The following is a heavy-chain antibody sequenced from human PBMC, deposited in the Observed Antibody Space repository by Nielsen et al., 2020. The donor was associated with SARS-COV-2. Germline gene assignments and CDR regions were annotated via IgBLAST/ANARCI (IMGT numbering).Heavy chain of an antibody. CDR2: ISWNSGSI. J-gene: IGHJ5*02. CDR3: ARMGNMVRGVIIGWFDP. CDR1: GFTFDDYA. V-gene: IGHV3-9*01. Sequence: SLKISCAASGFTFDDYAMHWVRQAPGKGLEWVSGISWNSGSIGYADSVKGRFTISRDNAKNSLYLQMNSLRAEDTALYYCARMGNMVRGVIIGWFDPWGQGTLVTVSS. D-gene: IGHD3-10*01.